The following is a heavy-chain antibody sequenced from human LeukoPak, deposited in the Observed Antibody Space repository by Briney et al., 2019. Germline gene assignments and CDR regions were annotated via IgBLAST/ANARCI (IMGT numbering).Heavy chain of an antibody. V-gene: IGHV3-30*02. J-gene: IGHJ4*02. D-gene: IGHD6-6*01. CDR1: EFTFSNYG. Sequence: PGGSLRLSCAASEFTFSNYGMHWVRQAPGKGLEWVAFIRYDGTNKYYADSVKGRVTVSRDNSKNTLYLQMNSLRAGDTAVYYCAKDRRPNIASRTFDYWGQGTLVTVSS. CDR3: AKDRRPNIASRTFDY. CDR2: IRYDGTNK.